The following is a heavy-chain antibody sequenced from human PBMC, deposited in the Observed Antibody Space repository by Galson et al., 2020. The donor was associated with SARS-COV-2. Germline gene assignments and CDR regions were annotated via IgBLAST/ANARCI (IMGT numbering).Heavy chain of an antibody. Sequence: GGSLRLSRAASGFRFSSYPMTWVRQAPGKGLEWVSSISPSGGRPDYADSVKGRFTISRDNSKNTLSLQMNSLRGEDTAVYYCAKLAVAGVFDSWGQGTLVTVSS. CDR1: GFRFSSYP. V-gene: IGHV3-23*01. CDR2: ISPSGGRP. J-gene: IGHJ4*02. D-gene: IGHD6-19*01. CDR3: AKLAVAGVFDS.